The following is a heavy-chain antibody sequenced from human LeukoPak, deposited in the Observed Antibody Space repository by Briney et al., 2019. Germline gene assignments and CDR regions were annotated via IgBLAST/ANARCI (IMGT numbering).Heavy chain of an antibody. Sequence: PGGSLRLSCAASGFTFDDYAMHWVRRAPGKGLEWVSGISWNSGSIGYADSVKGRFTISRDNAKNSLYLQMNSLRAEDTALYYCARQGDGYNYYFDYWGQGTLVTVSS. V-gene: IGHV3-9*01. CDR2: ISWNSGSI. CDR1: GFTFDDYA. D-gene: IGHD5-24*01. CDR3: ARQGDGYNYYFDY. J-gene: IGHJ4*02.